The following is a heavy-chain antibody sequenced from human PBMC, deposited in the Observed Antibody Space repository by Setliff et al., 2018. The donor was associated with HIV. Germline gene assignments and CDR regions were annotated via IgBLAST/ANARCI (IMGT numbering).Heavy chain of an antibody. Sequence: GGSLRLSCAASGFTFSNFAMAWVRQAPGKGLEWVSGISRTGGSTYYAHSVRGRFTISRDNSNNTLYLQMNSLRADDTAVYYCARDHRWFLQGANSGVDHWGQGTLVTVSS. J-gene: IGHJ4*02. CDR2: ISRTGGST. CDR1: GFTFSNFA. CDR3: ARDHRWFLQGANSGVDH. V-gene: IGHV3-23*01. D-gene: IGHD3-22*01.